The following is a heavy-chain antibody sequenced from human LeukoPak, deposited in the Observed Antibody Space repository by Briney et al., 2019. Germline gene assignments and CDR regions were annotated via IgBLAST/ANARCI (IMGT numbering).Heavy chain of an antibody. CDR3: ARDSIEAPGLVFDF. J-gene: IGHJ3*01. D-gene: IGHD6-13*01. CDR1: GYTFTDYY. V-gene: IGHV1-2*02. CDR2: INLNSGDT. Sequence: GASVKVSCKASGYTFTDYYVHWMRQAPGQGLEWMGWINLNSGDTRYAQRFQGRLTVTRDTSISTAYMDLNGLRSDDTAVYYCARDSIEAPGLVFDFWGQGTVVTISS.